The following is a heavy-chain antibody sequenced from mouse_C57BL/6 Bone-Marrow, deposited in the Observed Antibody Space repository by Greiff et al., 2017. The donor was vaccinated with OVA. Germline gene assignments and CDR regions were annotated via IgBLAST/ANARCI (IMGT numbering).Heavy chain of an antibody. Sequence: QLQQSGAELVRPGASVKLSCTASGFNIKDDYMHWVKQRPEQGLEWIGWIDPENGDTEYASKFQGKATITADTSSNTAYLQLSSLTSEDTAVYYCIIYSHYAMDNWGQGTSVTVSS. CDR1: GFNIKDDY. CDR2: IDPENGDT. D-gene: IGHD2-12*01. CDR3: IIYSHYAMDN. J-gene: IGHJ4*01. V-gene: IGHV14-4*01.